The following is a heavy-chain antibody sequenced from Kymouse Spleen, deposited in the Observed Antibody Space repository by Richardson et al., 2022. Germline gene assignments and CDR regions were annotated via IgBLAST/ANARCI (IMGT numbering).Heavy chain of an antibody. CDR2: ISSSGSTI. D-gene: IGHD5-12*01. Sequence: QVQLVESGGGLVKPGGSLRLSCAASGFTFSDYYMSWIRQAPGKGLEWVSYISSSGSTIYYADSVKGRFTISRDNAKNSLYLQMNSLRAEDTAVYYCARDLCGYSGYAYYYYYGMDVWGQGTTVTVSS. CDR1: GFTFSDYY. CDR3: ARDLCGYSGYAYYYYYGMDV. V-gene: IGHV3-11*01. J-gene: IGHJ6*02.